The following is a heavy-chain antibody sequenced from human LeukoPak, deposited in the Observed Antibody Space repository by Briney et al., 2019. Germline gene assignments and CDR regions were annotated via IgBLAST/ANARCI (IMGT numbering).Heavy chain of an antibody. CDR3: ARPSTYYYDSSGHGAFDI. V-gene: IGHV4-59*08. D-gene: IGHD3-22*01. CDR1: GGSISSYY. CDR2: IYYSGST. J-gene: IGHJ3*02. Sequence: SGTLSLTCTVSGGSISSYYWSWIRQPPGKGLEWIGYIYYSGSTNYNPSLKSRVTISVDTSKNQFSLKLGSVTAADTAVYYCARPSTYYYDSSGHGAFDIWGQGTMVTVSS.